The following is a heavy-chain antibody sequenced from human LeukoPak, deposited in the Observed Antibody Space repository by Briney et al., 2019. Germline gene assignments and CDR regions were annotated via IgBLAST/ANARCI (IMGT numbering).Heavy chain of an antibody. CDR1: GFTFRSHA. CDR3: AKDLSRLYYYYGMDV. D-gene: IGHD2/OR15-2a*01. Sequence: PGGSLRLSCVGSGFTFRSHAMSWVRQAPEKGLEFVSGIYENGGTTYYADSVKGRFTISRDNSKNTLYLQMNSLGAEDTAVYYCAKDLSRLYYYYGMDVWGQGTTVTVSS. CDR2: IYENGGTT. V-gene: IGHV3-23*01. J-gene: IGHJ6*02.